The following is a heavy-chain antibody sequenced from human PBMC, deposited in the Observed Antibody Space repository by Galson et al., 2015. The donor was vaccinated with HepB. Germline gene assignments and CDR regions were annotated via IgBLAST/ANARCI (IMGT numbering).Heavy chain of an antibody. CDR3: ARHGSSGWSVYYYYYMDV. CDR1: GGSISSSSYY. V-gene: IGHV4-39*01. J-gene: IGHJ6*03. CDR2: IYYSGGT. Sequence: SETLSLTCTVSGGSISSSSYYWGWIRQPPGKGLEWIGSIYYSGGTYYNPSLKSRVTISVDTSKNQFSLKLSSVTAADTAVYYCARHGSSGWSVYYYYYMDVWGKGTTVTVSS. D-gene: IGHD6-19*01.